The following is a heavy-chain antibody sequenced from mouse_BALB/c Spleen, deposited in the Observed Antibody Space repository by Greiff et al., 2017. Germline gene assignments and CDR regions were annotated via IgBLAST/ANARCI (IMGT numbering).Heavy chain of an antibody. J-gene: IGHJ3*01. CDR2: INPYNDGT. CDR1: GYTFTSYV. V-gene: IGHV1-14*01. Sequence: EVQLQQSGPELVKPGASVKMSCKASGYTFTSYVMHWVKQKPGQGLEWIGYINPYNDGTKYNEKFKGKATLTSDKSSSTAYVELSSLTSEDSAVYYCALIFFYGNSAYWGQGTLVTVSA. D-gene: IGHD2-1*01. CDR3: ALIFFYGNSAY.